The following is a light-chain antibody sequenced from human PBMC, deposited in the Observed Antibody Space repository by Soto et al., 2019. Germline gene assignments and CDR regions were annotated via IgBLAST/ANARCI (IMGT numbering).Light chain of an antibody. CDR2: DAS. Sequence: EIVLTQSPATLSLSPGERATLSCRASQSVSSKLAWYQQKPGQAPRLLIYDASNTATGIPARFSGSGSGTDFTLTISSLEPEDIGVYYCQQRNNWPLTFGGGTKVEIK. CDR3: QQRNNWPLT. V-gene: IGKV3-11*01. J-gene: IGKJ4*01. CDR1: QSVSSK.